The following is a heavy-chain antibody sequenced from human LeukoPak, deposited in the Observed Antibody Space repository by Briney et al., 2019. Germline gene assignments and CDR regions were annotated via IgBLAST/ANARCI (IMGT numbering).Heavy chain of an antibody. V-gene: IGHV4-34*01. J-gene: IGHJ5*02. D-gene: IGHD6-13*01. CDR2: INHSGST. CDR3: ARLWGSSWYGYWFDP. Sequence: PPETLSLTCAVYGGSFSGYYWSWIRQPPGKGLEWIGEINHSGSTNYNPSLKSRVTISVDTSKNQFSLKLSSVTAADTAVYYCARLWGSSWYGYWFDPWGQGTLVTVSS. CDR1: GGSFSGYY.